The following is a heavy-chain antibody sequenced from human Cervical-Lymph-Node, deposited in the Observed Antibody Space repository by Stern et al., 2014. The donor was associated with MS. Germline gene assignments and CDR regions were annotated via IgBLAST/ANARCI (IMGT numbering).Heavy chain of an antibody. Sequence: EVQLVESGGGLVKPGGSVRVSCAASGFTFSSYSMNWVRQAPGQGLEWVASISSGGSYIYYADSLKGRFTISRDNAKNSLYLQMNSLRAEDTAVYYCARGRGGNYRYYFDYWGQGTLVTVSS. CDR1: GFTFSSYS. D-gene: IGHD4-23*01. J-gene: IGHJ4*02. V-gene: IGHV3-21*01. CDR2: ISSGGSYI. CDR3: ARGRGGNYRYYFDY.